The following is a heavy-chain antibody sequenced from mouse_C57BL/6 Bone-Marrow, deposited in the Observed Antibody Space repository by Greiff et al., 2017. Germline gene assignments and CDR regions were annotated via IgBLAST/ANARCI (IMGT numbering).Heavy chain of an antibody. CDR3: ARYYYSNYWYFDV. V-gene: IGHV1-72*01. CDR2: IDPNSGGT. CDR1: GYTFTSYW. J-gene: IGHJ1*03. D-gene: IGHD2-5*01. Sequence: QVQLKQPGAELVKPGASVKLSCKASGYTFTSYWMHWVKQRPGRGLEWIGRIDPNSGGTKYNEKFKSKATLTVDKPSSTAYTQLSSLTSEDSAVYYCARYYYSNYWYFDVWGTGTTVTVSS.